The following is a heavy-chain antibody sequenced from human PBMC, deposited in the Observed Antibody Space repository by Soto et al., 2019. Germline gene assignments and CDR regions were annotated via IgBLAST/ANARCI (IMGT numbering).Heavy chain of an antibody. J-gene: IGHJ5*02. Sequence: SVKVSCKASGGTFSSYAISWVRQAPGQGLEWMGRIIPIYGTANYAQKFQGRVTITADESTSTAYMELSSLRSEDTAVYYCARGPQSIMVREVMYNWFDPWGQGTLVTVSS. CDR2: IIPIYGTA. CDR3: ARGPQSIMVREVMYNWFDP. CDR1: GGTFSSYA. D-gene: IGHD3-10*01. V-gene: IGHV1-69*13.